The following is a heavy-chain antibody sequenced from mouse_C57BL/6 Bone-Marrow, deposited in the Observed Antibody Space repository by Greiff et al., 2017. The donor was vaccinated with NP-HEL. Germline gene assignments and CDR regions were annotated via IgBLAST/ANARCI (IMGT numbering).Heavy chain of an antibody. J-gene: IGHJ4*01. Sequence: QVQLQQSGAELVRPGTSVKMSCKASGYTFTNYWIGWAKQRPGHGLEWIGDIYPGGGYTNYNEKLKGKATLTADKSSSTAYMQFSSLTSEDSAIYYCARRWLLPYYYAMDYWGQGTSVTVSS. CDR2: IYPGGGYT. CDR1: GYTFTNYW. CDR3: ARRWLLPYYYAMDY. V-gene: IGHV1-63*01. D-gene: IGHD2-3*01.